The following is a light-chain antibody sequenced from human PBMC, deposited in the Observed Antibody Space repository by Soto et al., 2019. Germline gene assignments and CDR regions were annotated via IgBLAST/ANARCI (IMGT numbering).Light chain of an antibody. CDR1: SSDVGGDHY. J-gene: IGLJ3*02. Sequence: QSALTQPRSVSGSPGQSVTISCTGTSSDVGGDHYVSWYQQYPGKAPKLVICDVTKRPSGVPDRFSGSKSGNTASLTISGLQAEDEADYYCCSYASNYNWVFGGGTKLTVL. V-gene: IGLV2-11*01. CDR2: DVT. CDR3: CSYASNYNWV.